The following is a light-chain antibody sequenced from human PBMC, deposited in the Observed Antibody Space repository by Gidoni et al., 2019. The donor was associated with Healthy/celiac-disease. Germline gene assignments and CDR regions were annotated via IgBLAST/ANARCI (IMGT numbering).Light chain of an antibody. Sequence: DIQMTQSPSSLSASVGDRVTITCRASQSISTYLNWYQQKPGKAPKLLINAASRLQSGVPSWFSGSGSGTDFTLTISSLQPEDFATYFCQQSYSSPVTFGQXTKVAIK. CDR1: QSISTY. CDR3: QQSYSSPVT. J-gene: IGKJ1*01. CDR2: AAS. V-gene: IGKV1-39*01.